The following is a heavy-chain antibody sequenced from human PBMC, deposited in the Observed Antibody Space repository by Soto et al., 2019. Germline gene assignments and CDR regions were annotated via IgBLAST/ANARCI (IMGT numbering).Heavy chain of an antibody. D-gene: IGHD6-6*01. J-gene: IGHJ6*02. CDR2: IWYDGSNK. CDR1: GFTFSSYG. Sequence: LRLSCAASGFTFSSYGMHWVRQAPGKGLEWVAVIWYDGSNKYYADSVKGRFTISRDNSKNTLYLQMNSLRAEDTAVYYCARDRTAARPKYYYYGMDVWGQGTTVTVSS. CDR3: ARDRTAARPKYYYYGMDV. V-gene: IGHV3-33*01.